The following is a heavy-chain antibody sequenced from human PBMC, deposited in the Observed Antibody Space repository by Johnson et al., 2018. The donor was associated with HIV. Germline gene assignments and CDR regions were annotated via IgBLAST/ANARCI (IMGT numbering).Heavy chain of an antibody. D-gene: IGHD3-22*01. CDR2: IYSGGST. Sequence: QVQLVESGGGVVEPGRALRLSCAPSGFTFSDYGIHWVRQAPGKGLEWVSVIYSGGSTYYADSVKGRFTISRDNSKNSLSLQMNSLKTEDTAVYYCDYYDSSGYGHDSFYAFDIWGQGTMVTVSS. V-gene: IGHV3-NL1*01. CDR3: DYYDSSGYGHDSFYAFDI. J-gene: IGHJ3*02. CDR1: GFTFSDYG.